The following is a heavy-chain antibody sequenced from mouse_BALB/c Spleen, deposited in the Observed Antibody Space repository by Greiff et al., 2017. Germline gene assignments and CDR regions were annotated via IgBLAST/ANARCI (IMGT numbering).Heavy chain of an antibody. J-gene: IGHJ2*01. D-gene: IGHD1-1*01. V-gene: IGHV3-6*02. CDR3: ARGSSPYYFDY. Sequence: EVKLVESGPGLVKPSQSLSLTCSVTGYSITSGYYWNWIRQFPGNKLEWMGYISYDGSNNYNPSLKNRISITRDTSKNQFFLKLNSVTTEDTATYYCARGSSPYYFDYWGQGTTLTVSS. CDR2: ISYDGSN. CDR1: GYSITSGYY.